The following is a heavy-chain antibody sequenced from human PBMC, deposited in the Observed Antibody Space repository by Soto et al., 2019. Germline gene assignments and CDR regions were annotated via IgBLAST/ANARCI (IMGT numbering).Heavy chain of an antibody. D-gene: IGHD6-13*01. Sequence: QVQLVQSAAEVKKPGSSVKVSCKASGGTFSSYAITWVRQAPGQGLEWMGRIIPIFGTTNYAQKFQGRVTITADESTGTAYMDLCSLRSDDTGVYYCAISPDPYSRSNYYYYGMDVWGQGTTVTVYS. CDR2: IIPIFGTT. CDR1: GGTFSSYA. V-gene: IGHV1-69*15. CDR3: AISPDPYSRSNYYYYGMDV. J-gene: IGHJ6*02.